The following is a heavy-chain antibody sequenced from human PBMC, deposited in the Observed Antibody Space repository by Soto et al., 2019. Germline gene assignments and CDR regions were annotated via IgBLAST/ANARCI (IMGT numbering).Heavy chain of an antibody. Sequence: ASEKVSCKASGYTFTSYGISWVRQAPGQGLEWMGWISAYNGNTNYAQKLQGRVTMTTDTSTGTAYMELRSLRSDDTAVYYCARDRAYDSSGSEFDYWGQGTLVTVSS. J-gene: IGHJ4*02. CDR1: GYTFTSYG. CDR2: ISAYNGNT. D-gene: IGHD3-22*01. V-gene: IGHV1-18*01. CDR3: ARDRAYDSSGSEFDY.